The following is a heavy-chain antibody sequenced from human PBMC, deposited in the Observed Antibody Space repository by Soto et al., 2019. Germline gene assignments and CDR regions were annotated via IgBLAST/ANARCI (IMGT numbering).Heavy chain of an antibody. J-gene: IGHJ4*02. V-gene: IGHV1-46*01. D-gene: IGHD5-12*01. Sequence: ASVKVSCKASGYSITSHYLHWVRQARGQGPEWMGIINPSDGSTSYARKFQGRVTMTRDTSTSTVYMELSSLRSEDTAVYYCARDGGWLQLAYFDYWGQGTLVTVSS. CDR2: INPSDGST. CDR1: GYSITSHY. CDR3: ARDGGWLQLAYFDY.